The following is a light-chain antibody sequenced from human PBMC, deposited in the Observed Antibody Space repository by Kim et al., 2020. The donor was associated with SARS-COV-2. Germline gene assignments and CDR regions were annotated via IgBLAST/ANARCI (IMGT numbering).Light chain of an antibody. J-gene: IGKJ1*01. CDR2: KAS. V-gene: IGKV1-5*03. CDR3: QHYDNYSWT. CDR1: QSMSSW. Sequence: SASGGDRVTITCRASQSMSSWLAWYQQKPEKAPTLLIYKASSLESGVPSRFSGSRSGTEFTLTIRSLQPDDFATYYCQHYDNYSWTFGRGPRLEI.